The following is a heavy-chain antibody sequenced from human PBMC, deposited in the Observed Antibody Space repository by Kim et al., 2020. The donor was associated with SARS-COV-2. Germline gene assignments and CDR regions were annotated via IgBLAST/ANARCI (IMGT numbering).Heavy chain of an antibody. J-gene: IGHJ4*02. CDR1: GFTVSSNY. V-gene: IGHV3-53*01. D-gene: IGHD2-15*01. CDR2: NYSGGST. Sequence: GGSLRLSCAASGFTVSSNYMSWVRQAPGKGLEWVTVNYSGGSTYYADSVKGRFTIYRDNSKNTLYLQMNSLRAEDTAVYYCARLEVVALDYWGQGTLVTVSS. CDR3: ARLEVVALDY.